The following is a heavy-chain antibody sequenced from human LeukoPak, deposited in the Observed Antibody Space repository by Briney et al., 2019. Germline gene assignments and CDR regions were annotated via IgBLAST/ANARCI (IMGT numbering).Heavy chain of an antibody. J-gene: IGHJ4*02. CDR1: GYTLTELS. V-gene: IGHV1-24*01. CDR2: FDPEDGET. Sequence: ASVKVSCKVSGYTLTELSMHWVRQAPGKGLEWMGGFDPEDGETIYAQKFQGRVTMTEDTSTDTAYMELSSLRSEDTAVYYCATGILTGYYIGGFDYWGQGTLVTVSS. D-gene: IGHD3-9*01. CDR3: ATGILTGYYIGGFDY.